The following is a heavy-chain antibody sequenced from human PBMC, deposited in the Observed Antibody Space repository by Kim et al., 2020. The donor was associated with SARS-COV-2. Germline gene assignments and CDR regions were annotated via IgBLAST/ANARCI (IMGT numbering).Heavy chain of an antibody. CDR3: ARDFKGSGYNWLDP. Sequence: EVPGRVTITRDTSASTAYMELSSLRSEDTAVYYCARDFKGSGYNWLDPWGQGTLVTVSS. V-gene: IGHV1-3*01. J-gene: IGHJ5*02. D-gene: IGHD6-19*01.